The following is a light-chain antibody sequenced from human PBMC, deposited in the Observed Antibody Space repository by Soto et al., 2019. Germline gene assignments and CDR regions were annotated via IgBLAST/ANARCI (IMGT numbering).Light chain of an antibody. Sequence: DLQMTQSPSSVSASVGDRVTITCRASQAISSWLAWYQQKPGRAPKLLIYSAYSLQNGAPSRFTGSGSGTDFTLTITSLQPDDTAIYYCQQARSFPLTFGGGTKGEIK. CDR2: SAY. J-gene: IGKJ4*01. CDR1: QAISSW. V-gene: IGKV1-12*01. CDR3: QQARSFPLT.